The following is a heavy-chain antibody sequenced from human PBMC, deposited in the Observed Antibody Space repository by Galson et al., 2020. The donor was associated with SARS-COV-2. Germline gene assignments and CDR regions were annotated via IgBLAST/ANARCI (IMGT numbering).Heavy chain of an antibody. J-gene: IGHJ3*02. D-gene: IGHD6-13*01. CDR2: IDWDDAK. CDR3: ARIWAPAAGTPIDI. CDR1: GFSLSTSGMC. V-gene: IGHV2-70*11. Sequence: SGPPLVKPTQTLTLTCTFSGFSLSTSGMCVSWIRQPPGKALEWLARIDWDDAKYYSTSLKTRLTISKDTSKNQLVLTMTNMDPVDTATYYCARIWAPAAGTPIDIWGQGTMVTVAS.